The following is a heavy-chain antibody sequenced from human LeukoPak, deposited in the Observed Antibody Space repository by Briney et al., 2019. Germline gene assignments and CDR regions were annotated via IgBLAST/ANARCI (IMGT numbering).Heavy chain of an antibody. J-gene: IGHJ4*02. CDR2: IYYSGNT. D-gene: IGHD6-6*01. CDR3: TREYSSSSDY. Sequence: WVRQAPGKGPEWIGSIYYSGNTYYNPSLKSRVTISVDTSKNQFSLKLTSVTAAHPAVYYCTREYSSSSDYWGQGTLVTVSS. V-gene: IGHV4-39*02.